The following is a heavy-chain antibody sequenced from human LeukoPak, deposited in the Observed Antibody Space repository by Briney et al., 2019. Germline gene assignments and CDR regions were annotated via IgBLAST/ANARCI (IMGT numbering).Heavy chain of an antibody. V-gene: IGHV1-69*05. CDR2: IIPIFGTA. CDR1: GGTFSSYA. Sequence: SVKVSCKASGGTFSSYAISWVRQAPGKGLEWMGRIIPIFGTANYAQKFQGRVTITTDESTSTAYMELSSLRSEDTAVYYCARDRSSAAFDIWGQGTMVTVSS. J-gene: IGHJ3*02. CDR3: ARDRSSAAFDI.